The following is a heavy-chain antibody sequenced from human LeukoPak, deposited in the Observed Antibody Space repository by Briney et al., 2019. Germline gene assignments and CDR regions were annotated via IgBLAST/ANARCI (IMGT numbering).Heavy chain of an antibody. Sequence: SVKVSCKASGGTLSSYTISWVRQAPGQGLEWVGRIIPILGIANNAQKFQGRVTITADKSTSTAYMELSSLRSEDTAVYYCARAKKQGTTVTTGWFDPWGQGTLVTVSS. D-gene: IGHD4-11*01. CDR3: ARAKKQGTTVTTGWFDP. J-gene: IGHJ5*02. V-gene: IGHV1-69*02. CDR2: IIPILGIA. CDR1: GGTLSSYT.